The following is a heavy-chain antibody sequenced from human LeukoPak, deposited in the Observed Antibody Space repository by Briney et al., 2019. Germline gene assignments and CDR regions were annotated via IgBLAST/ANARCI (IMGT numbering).Heavy chain of an antibody. CDR1: GFTVRLNY. V-gene: IGHV3-53*01. CDR2: IYAGGDT. D-gene: IGHD2-15*01. Sequence: GGSLRLSCSASGFTVRLNYMTWVRQAPGKGLEWVSIIYAGGDTYYADSVRGRFTVSRDDSKNILYLEMNSLRGDDTGIYHCARAWDFVVGAFDIWGQGTVVTVSS. CDR3: ARAWDFVVGAFDI. J-gene: IGHJ3*02.